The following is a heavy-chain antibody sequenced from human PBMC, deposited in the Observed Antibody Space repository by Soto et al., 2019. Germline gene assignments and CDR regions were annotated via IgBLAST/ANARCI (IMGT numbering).Heavy chain of an antibody. Sequence: SETLSLTCTVPGGSISSGGYYWSWIRQHPGKGLEWIGYIYYSGSTYYNPSLKSRVTISVDTSKNQFSLKLSSVTAADTAVYYCARGGTRPPYYYYGMDVWGQGTTVTVSS. CDR2: IYYSGST. CDR3: ARGGTRPPYYYYGMDV. V-gene: IGHV4-31*03. D-gene: IGHD1-1*01. CDR1: GGSISSGGYY. J-gene: IGHJ6*02.